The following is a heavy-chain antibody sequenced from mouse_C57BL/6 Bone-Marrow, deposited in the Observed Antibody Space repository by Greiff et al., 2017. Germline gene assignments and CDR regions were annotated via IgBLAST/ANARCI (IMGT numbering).Heavy chain of an antibody. Sequence: QVQLQQSGAELARPGASVKLSCKASGYTFTSYGISWVKQRTGPGLEWIGEIYPRSGNTYYNEKFKGKATLTADKSSSTAYMELRSLTSEDSAVYFCARRDYGSRNCDYWGQGTTLTVSS. J-gene: IGHJ2*01. CDR1: GYTFTSYG. CDR3: ARRDYGSRNCDY. CDR2: IYPRSGNT. V-gene: IGHV1-81*01. D-gene: IGHD1-1*01.